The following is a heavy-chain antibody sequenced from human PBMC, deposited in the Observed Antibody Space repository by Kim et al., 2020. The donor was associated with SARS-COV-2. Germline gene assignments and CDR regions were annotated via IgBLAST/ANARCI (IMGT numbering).Heavy chain of an antibody. Sequence: GGSLRLSCAASGFTFSSYAMSWVRQAPGKGLEWVSAISGSGGSTYYADSVKGRFTISRDNSKNTLYLQMNSLRAEDTAVYYCAKWGFGVVIHDSAFDIWGQGTMVTVSS. D-gene: IGHD3-3*01. CDR1: GFTFSSYA. CDR3: AKWGFGVVIHDSAFDI. J-gene: IGHJ3*02. V-gene: IGHV3-23*01. CDR2: ISGSGGST.